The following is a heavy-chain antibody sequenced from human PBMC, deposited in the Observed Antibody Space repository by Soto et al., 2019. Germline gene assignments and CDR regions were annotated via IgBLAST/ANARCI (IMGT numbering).Heavy chain of an antibody. J-gene: IGHJ3*02. CDR2: IIPIFGTA. D-gene: IGHD7-27*01. Sequence: SVKVSCKASGGTFSSYAISWVRQAPGQGLEWMGGIIPIFGTANYAQKFQGRVTITADESTSTAYMELSSLRSEDTAVYYCARAVEYTGSHDAFDIWGQGTMVTVSS. V-gene: IGHV1-69*13. CDR3: ARAVEYTGSHDAFDI. CDR1: GGTFSSYA.